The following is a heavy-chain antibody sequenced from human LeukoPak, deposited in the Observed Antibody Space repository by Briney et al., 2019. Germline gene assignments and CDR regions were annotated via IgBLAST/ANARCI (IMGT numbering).Heavy chain of an antibody. CDR2: ISASDGDT. CDR3: AKDPNAALYISGWLNWFDP. J-gene: IGHJ5*02. Sequence: AGGSLSLSCAVAGFTFSNFAMSWVRQAPGKGLEWVSTISASDGDTYYADSVKGRFTISRDNSKNTLYLQMNSLRAEDTAIYFSAKDPNAALYISGWLNWFDPWGQGTLVTVSS. V-gene: IGHV3-23*01. D-gene: IGHD6-25*01. CDR1: GFTFSNFA.